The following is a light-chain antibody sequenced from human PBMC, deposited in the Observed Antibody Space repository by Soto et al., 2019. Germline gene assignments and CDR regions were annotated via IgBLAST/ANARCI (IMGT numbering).Light chain of an antibody. CDR2: AAS. J-gene: IGKJ2*01. CDR3: QQYKDWPPYT. V-gene: IGKV3-15*01. CDR1: QSVSTT. Sequence: EIVMTQSPATLSVSPGERATLSCMASQSVSTTLACYQQRPGQAPRLLMYAASVRAPGTPARFSGSGSGTAFPLTIDSLQSEDFGIYYCQQYKDWPPYTFGQGTKLEIK.